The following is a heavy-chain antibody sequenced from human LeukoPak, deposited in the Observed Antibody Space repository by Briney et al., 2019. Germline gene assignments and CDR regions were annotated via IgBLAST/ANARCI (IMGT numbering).Heavy chain of an antibody. Sequence: GGSLRLSCVASGFTFSNYGMRWVRQAPGKGLEWVSFISGSGGNTVYADSVKGRFTISRDNSKNTLYLQMNSLRAEDTAVYYCARDLTMATIGPIDYWGQGTLVTVSS. J-gene: IGHJ4*02. CDR3: ARDLTMATIGPIDY. D-gene: IGHD5-24*01. CDR2: ISGSGGNT. V-gene: IGHV3-23*01. CDR1: GFTFSNYG.